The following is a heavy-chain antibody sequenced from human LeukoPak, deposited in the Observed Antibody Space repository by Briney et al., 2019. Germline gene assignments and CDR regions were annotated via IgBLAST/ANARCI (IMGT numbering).Heavy chain of an antibody. CDR2: IKQDGSEK. J-gene: IGHJ4*02. Sequence: GGSLRLSCAASGFTFSSYWMSWVRQAPGKGLEWVANIKQDGSEKYYVDSVKGRFTSSRDNAKNSLYLQMNSLRAEDTAVYYCASSGYCSGGSCYGIDYWGQGTLVTVSS. CDR3: ASSGYCSGGSCYGIDY. D-gene: IGHD2-15*01. CDR1: GFTFSSYW. V-gene: IGHV3-7*01.